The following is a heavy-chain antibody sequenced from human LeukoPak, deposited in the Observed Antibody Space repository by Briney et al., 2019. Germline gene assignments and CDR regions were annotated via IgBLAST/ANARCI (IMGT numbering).Heavy chain of an antibody. D-gene: IGHD3-3*01. CDR3: AREVFGVDYGMDV. J-gene: IGHJ6*02. V-gene: IGHV1-2*02. CDR2: INPNSGGT. CDR1: GYTFTGYY. Sequence: GASVKVSCKASGYTFTGYYMHWVRQAPGQGLEWMGWINPNSGGTKYAQKLQGRVTLTRDTSISTAYMELSSLRSDDTAVYYCAREVFGVDYGMDVWGQGTTVTVSS.